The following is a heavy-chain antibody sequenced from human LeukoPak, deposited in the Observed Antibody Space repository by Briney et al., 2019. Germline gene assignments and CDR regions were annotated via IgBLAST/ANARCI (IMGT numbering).Heavy chain of an antibody. CDR3: ARDPPDSGSYYFDY. Sequence: GRSLRLSCAASGFTFSNYAMHWVRQAPGKGLEWVAVISYDGSNKYYADSVKGRFTISRDNSKNTLYLQMNSLRAEDTAVYYCARDPPDSGSYYFDYWGQGTLVTVSS. D-gene: IGHD1-26*01. V-gene: IGHV3-30-3*01. CDR1: GFTFSNYA. J-gene: IGHJ4*02. CDR2: ISYDGSNK.